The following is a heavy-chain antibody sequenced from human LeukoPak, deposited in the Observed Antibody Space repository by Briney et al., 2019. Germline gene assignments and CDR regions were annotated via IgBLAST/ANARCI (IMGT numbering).Heavy chain of an antibody. V-gene: IGHV3-23*01. J-gene: IGHJ4*02. Sequence: PGGSLRLSCAASGLTFSSYAMSWVRQAPGKGLEWVSGISRSGGNTYYADPVKGRFTISRDNSRNTLYLQMLSLRAEDTAVYYCAKDGRSSGWLSYLDFWGQGTLVTVSS. D-gene: IGHD6-19*01. CDR2: ISRSGGNT. CDR3: AKDGRSSGWLSYLDF. CDR1: GLTFSSYA.